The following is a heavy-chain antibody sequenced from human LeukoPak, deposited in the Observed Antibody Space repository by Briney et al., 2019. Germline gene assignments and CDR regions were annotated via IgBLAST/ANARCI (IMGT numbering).Heavy chain of an antibody. J-gene: IGHJ3*02. Sequence: SETLSLTCTVSGGSISSGSYYWSWIRQPAGKGLEWIGRIYTSGSTNYNPSLKSRVTISLDTSKNQFSLKLSSVTAADTAVYYCARGSSSSDAFDIWGQGTMVTVSS. CDR3: ARGSSSSDAFDI. V-gene: IGHV4-61*02. CDR1: GGSISSGSYY. CDR2: IYTSGST. D-gene: IGHD6-6*01.